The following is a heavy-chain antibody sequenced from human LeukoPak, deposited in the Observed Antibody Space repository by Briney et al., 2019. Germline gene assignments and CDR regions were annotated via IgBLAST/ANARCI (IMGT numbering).Heavy chain of an antibody. D-gene: IGHD3-22*01. CDR3: AREGGYSHAFDY. CDR1: GFTFSSYG. CDR2: ITYDGYYK. J-gene: IGHJ4*02. Sequence: GGSLRLSRAASGFTFSSYGMHWVRQAPGKGLEWVAVITYDGYYKYYADSVKGRFTISSDNAKNTLYLQMNSLRAEDTAVYYCAREGGYSHAFDYWGQGTLVTVSS. V-gene: IGHV3-30*03.